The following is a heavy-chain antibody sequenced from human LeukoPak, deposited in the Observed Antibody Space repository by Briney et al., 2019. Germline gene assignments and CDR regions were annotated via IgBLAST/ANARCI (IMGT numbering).Heavy chain of an antibody. CDR1: RYTFTGYY. D-gene: IGHD6-13*01. J-gene: IGHJ5*02. CDR2: INPNSGGT. V-gene: IGHV1-2*02. CDR3: AREGSSSWYRPSNWFDP. Sequence: VASVKVSCKASRYTFTGYYMHWVRQAPGQGLEWMGWINPNSGGTNYAQKFQGRVTMTRDTSISTAYMELSRLRSDDTAVYYCAREGSSSWYRPSNWFDPWGQGTLVTVSS.